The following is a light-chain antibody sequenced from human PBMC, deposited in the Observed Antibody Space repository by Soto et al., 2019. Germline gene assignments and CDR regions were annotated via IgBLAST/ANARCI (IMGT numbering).Light chain of an antibody. V-gene: IGKV1-33*01. CDR1: HDISNF. J-gene: IGKJ2*01. CDR2: DAS. CDR3: HHYADLPYT. Sequence: DIQMTQSPSSLSASVGDRVTITCQASHDISNFLNWFQQKPGKAPKLLIFDASNLQSGVPSRFRGSGSGTLFTLTITNVQPEDLATYYCHHYADLPYTFGQGTKLGIK.